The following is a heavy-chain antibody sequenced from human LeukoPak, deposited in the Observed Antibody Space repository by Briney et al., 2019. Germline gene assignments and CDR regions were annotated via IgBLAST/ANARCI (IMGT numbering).Heavy chain of an antibody. CDR2: INYSGTT. Sequence: SETLSPTCSVSGGSISSYHWNWIRQPPGKGLEWIGYINYSGTTNYNPSLKSRVTISIGTSKNQFSLKLSSVTAADTAVYYCARQSPNGSGWYDFDYWGQGTLVTVSS. CDR3: ARQSPNGSGWYDFDY. CDR1: GGSISSYH. D-gene: IGHD6-19*01. V-gene: IGHV4-59*08. J-gene: IGHJ4*02.